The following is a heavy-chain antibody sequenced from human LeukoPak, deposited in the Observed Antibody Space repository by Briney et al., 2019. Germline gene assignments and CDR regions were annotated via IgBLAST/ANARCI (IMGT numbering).Heavy chain of an antibody. V-gene: IGHV1-8*01. J-gene: IGHJ6*02. Sequence: ASVKVSCKASGYTFTSYDINWVRQATGQGLEWMGWMNPNSGTTGYAQKFQRRVTMTRNTSISTAYMELSSLRSEDTAVYYCARWRGDYYGSGSYLGDVWGQGTTVTVSS. CDR1: GYTFTSYD. CDR3: ARWRGDYYGSGSYLGDV. D-gene: IGHD3-10*01. CDR2: MNPNSGTT.